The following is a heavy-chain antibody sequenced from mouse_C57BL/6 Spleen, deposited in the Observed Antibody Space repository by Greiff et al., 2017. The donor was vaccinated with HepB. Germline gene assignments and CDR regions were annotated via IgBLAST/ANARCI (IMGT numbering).Heavy chain of an antibody. CDR1: GYTFTSYW. J-gene: IGHJ2*01. D-gene: IGHD3-2*02. Sequence: VQLQQPGAELVKPGASVKLSCKASGYTFTSYWMQWVKQRPGQGLEWIGEIDPSDSYTNYNQKFKGKATLTVDTSSSTAYVQLSSLTSEDSAVYYCARKDSSGDYWGQGTTLTVSS. CDR2: IDPSDSYT. V-gene: IGHV1-50*01. CDR3: ARKDSSGDY.